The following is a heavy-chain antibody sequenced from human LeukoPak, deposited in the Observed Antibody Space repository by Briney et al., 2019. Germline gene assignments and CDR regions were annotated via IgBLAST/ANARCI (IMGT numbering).Heavy chain of an antibody. CDR1: GGSISSSTYY. CDR3: ARQRRLELPDY. V-gene: IGHV4-39*01. D-gene: IGHD3-16*01. J-gene: IGHJ4*02. CDR2: ISYSGNI. Sequence: AETLSLTCTVSGGSISSSTYYWGWIRQPPGKGLEWIGSISYSGNIYYNPSLKSRVTISVDTSKNQFSLKLSSVTAADTAVYYCARQRRLELPDYWGQGTLVTVSS.